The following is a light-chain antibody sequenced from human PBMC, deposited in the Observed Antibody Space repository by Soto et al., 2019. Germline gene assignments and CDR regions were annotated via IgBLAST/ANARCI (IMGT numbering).Light chain of an antibody. CDR3: QQLNSYPLT. Sequence: DIQMTQSPSSLSASVGDRFTITCRASQTISTYLNWYQQKPGKAPKLLIYAASSLQSGVPSRFSGSGSGTDFTFTISRLQPEDFATYYCQQLNSYPLTFGGGTKVDIK. V-gene: IGKV1-39*01. CDR1: QTISTY. J-gene: IGKJ4*01. CDR2: AAS.